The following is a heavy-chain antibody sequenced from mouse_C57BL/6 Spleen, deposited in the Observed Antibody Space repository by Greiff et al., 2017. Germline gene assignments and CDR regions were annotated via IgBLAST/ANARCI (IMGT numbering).Heavy chain of an antibody. CDR1: GFTFSSYT. J-gene: IGHJ1*03. Sequence: EVKLVESGGGLVKPGGSLKLSCAASGFTFSSYTMSWVRQTPEKRLEWVATISGGGGNTYYPDSVKGRFTISRDNAKNTLYLQMSRRRSEDTALYDCARHSYYYGSSYWYFDVWGTGTTVTVSS. CDR3: ARHSYYYGSSYWYFDV. CDR2: ISGGGGNT. V-gene: IGHV5-9*01. D-gene: IGHD1-1*01.